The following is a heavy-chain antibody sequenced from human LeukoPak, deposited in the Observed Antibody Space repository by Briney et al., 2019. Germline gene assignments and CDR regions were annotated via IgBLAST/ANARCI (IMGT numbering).Heavy chain of an antibody. CDR3: TREGVGATWVDY. CDR1: GFTFGDYA. V-gene: IGHV3-49*03. J-gene: IGHJ4*02. Sequence: PGGSLRLSCTASGFTFGDYAMSWFRQAPGKGLEWVGFIRSKAYGGTTEYAASVKGRFTISRDDSKSIAYLQMNSLKTGDTAVYYCTREGVGATWVDYWGQGTLVTVSS. D-gene: IGHD1-26*01. CDR2: IRSKAYGGTT.